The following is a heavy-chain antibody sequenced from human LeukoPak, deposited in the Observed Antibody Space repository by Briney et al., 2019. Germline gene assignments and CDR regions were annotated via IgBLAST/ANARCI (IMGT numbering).Heavy chain of an antibody. V-gene: IGHV4-59*01. D-gene: IGHD3-22*01. CDR3: ARAYYYDSSGYSW. CDR1: GGSISAYY. J-gene: IGHJ3*01. CDR2: YSGSS. Sequence: SPSETLSLTCTVSGGSISAYYWSWIRQPPGKGLEWIGYYSGSSNYNPSLKSRVIISVDTSKNQFSLKLSPVIAADTAVYYCARAYYYDSSGYSWWGQGTMVTVSS.